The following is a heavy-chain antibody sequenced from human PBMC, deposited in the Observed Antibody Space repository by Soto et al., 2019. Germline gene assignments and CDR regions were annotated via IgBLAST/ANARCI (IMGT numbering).Heavy chain of an antibody. D-gene: IGHD3-16*01. CDR1: GGSISSGGYY. V-gene: IGHV4-31*03. Sequence: QVQLQESGPGLVKPSQTLSLTCTVSGGSISSGGYYWSWIRQHPGKGLEWIGYIYYSGSTYYNPSLKGRVTISVDTSKNPFSLKVSSVTAADTAVYYCARGGGFWGPDRGHYYYYMDVWGKGTTVTVSS. CDR3: ARGGGFWGPDRGHYYYYMDV. J-gene: IGHJ6*03. CDR2: IYYSGST.